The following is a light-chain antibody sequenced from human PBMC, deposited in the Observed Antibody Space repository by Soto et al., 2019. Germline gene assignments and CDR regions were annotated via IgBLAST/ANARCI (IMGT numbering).Light chain of an antibody. CDR1: NIGSKN. CDR2: DDS. J-gene: IGLJ2*01. CDR3: QVWDTRSDHVI. V-gene: IGLV3-21*02. Sequence: SYELTQPPSVSVAPGQTATFTCGGSNIGSKNVHWLLQRPGQAPVLVVYDDSDRPSGIPDRFSGSNSGNTATLTISRVEAGDEADYYCQVWDTRSDHVIFGGGTKLTVL.